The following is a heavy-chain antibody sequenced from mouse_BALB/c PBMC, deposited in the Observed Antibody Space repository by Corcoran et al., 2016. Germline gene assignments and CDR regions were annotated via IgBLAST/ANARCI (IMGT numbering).Heavy chain of an antibody. CDR2: INPYTDGT. CDR1: GYTFTSYV. Sequence: EVQLQQSGPELVTPGASVKMSCKASGYTFTSYVLHWVKQKPGQGIAWIGYINPYTDGTKYNEKFKGKATLTSDKSSSTAYMELSSLTSEDAAVYYCARNGDYAKDYWGQGTSVTVSS. V-gene: IGHV1S136*01. J-gene: IGHJ4*01. D-gene: IGHD1-1*02. CDR3: ARNGDYAKDY.